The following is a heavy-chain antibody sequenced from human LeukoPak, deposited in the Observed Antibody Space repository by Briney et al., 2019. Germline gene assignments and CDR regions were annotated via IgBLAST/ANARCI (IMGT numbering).Heavy chain of an antibody. D-gene: IGHD4-11*01. CDR3: ARDNTVTTYYYYGMDV. Sequence: PSETLSLTCTVSGGSISGSSYYWGWIRQPPGKGLEWIGSIYYSGSTYYNPSLKSRVTISVDTSKNQFSLKLSSVTAADTAVYYCARDNTVTTYYYYGMDVWGQGTTVTVSS. V-gene: IGHV4-39*02. CDR1: GGSISGSSYY. J-gene: IGHJ6*02. CDR2: IYYSGST.